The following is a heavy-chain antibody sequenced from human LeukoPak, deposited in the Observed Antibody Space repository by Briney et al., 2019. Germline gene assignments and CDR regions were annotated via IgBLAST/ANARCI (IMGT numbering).Heavy chain of an antibody. CDR3: AVLFWGSHCFGY. V-gene: IGHV3-30*03. J-gene: IGHJ4*02. CDR2: ISYDGSNK. D-gene: IGHD7-27*01. CDR1: GFTFNKYW. Sequence: GGSLRLSCAASGFTFNKYWMTWVRQGPGKGLEWVAAISYDGSNKKYADSVKGRFTISRDNSKNTLHLQMNTLRADDSALYYCAVLFWGSHCFGYWGQGTLVTVSS.